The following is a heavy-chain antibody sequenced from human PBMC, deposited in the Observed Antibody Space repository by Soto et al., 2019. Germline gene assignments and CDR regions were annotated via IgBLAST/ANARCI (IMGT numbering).Heavy chain of an antibody. CDR1: GFRFSDYS. CDR2: ISSSSFTI. V-gene: IGHV3-48*01. J-gene: IGHJ4*02. D-gene: IGHD3-3*01. CDR3: ARDYNDVWSGHFDY. Sequence: VHLVESGGRLVQPGGSLRLSCAASGFRFSDYSMNWVRQAPGRGLEWVSYISSSSFTIHYAASVEGRFAISRDNAKNSLYLQMNSLRVEDTAVYYCARDYNDVWSGHFDYWGQGALVTVSS.